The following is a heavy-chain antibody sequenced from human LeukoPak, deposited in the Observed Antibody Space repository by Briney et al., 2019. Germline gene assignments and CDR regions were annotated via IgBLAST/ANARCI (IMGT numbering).Heavy chain of an antibody. J-gene: IGHJ2*01. V-gene: IGHV1-18*01. CDR3: ARGPYCSGGSCYSPWYFDL. D-gene: IGHD2-15*01. CDR1: GYTLTSYG. CDR2: ISACNGNT. Sequence: ASVKVSFKASGYTLTSYGISWVRQTPGQGLDWMGWISACNGNTNYAQKLQGRDTMTTDTSTSTAYMELRSLRSDDTAVYYCARGPYCSGGSCYSPWYFDLWGRGTLATVSS.